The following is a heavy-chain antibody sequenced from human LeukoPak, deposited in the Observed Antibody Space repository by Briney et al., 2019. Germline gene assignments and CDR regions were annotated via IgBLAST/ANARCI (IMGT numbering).Heavy chain of an antibody. CDR1: GFTFSSYA. CDR3: YLFGGELHDY. J-gene: IGHJ4*02. CDR2: ISYDGSNK. D-gene: IGHD1-26*01. V-gene: IGHV3-30-3*01. Sequence: GRSLRLSCAASGFTFSSYAMHWVRQAPGKGLEWVAVISYDGSNKYYADSVKGRFTISRDNSKNTLYLQMNSLRAEDTAVYYAYLFGGELHDYWGQGTLVTVSS.